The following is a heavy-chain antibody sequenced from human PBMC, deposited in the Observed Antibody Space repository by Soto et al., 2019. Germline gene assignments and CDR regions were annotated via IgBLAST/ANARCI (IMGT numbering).Heavy chain of an antibody. CDR1: GGSITSYY. J-gene: IGHJ5*02. CDR3: ARGGRVGAGGPLQSGASDH. CDR2: IYYSGST. D-gene: IGHD4-4*01. Sequence: QVQLQESGPGLVKPSETLSLTCTVSGGSITSYYWSWIRQPPGKGLEWIGYIYYSGSTNYNPSLKSPDTISVDTTKHHSALNLRSLTAAATAVYYCARGGRVGAGGPLQSGASDHWGQGTLVTVSS. V-gene: IGHV4-59*01.